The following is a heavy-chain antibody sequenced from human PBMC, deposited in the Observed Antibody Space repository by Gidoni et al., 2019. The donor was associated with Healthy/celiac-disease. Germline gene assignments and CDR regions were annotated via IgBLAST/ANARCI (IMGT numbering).Heavy chain of an antibody. V-gene: IGHV3-30-3*01. Sequence: QVQLVESGGGVVQPGRSLRLSCAASGFTFSSYAMHWVRQAPGKGLEWVAVISYDGSNKYYADSVKGRFTISRDNSKNTLYLQMNSLRAEDTAVYYCARDTRSSSGWFTYYFDYWGQGTLVTVSS. D-gene: IGHD6-19*01. J-gene: IGHJ4*02. CDR2: ISYDGSNK. CDR3: ARDTRSSSGWFTYYFDY. CDR1: GFTFSSYA.